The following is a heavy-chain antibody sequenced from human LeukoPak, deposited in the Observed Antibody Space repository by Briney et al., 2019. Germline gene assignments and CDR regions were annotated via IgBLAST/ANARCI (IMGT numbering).Heavy chain of an antibody. CDR1: GGSISSSSYY. CDR3: ASYDAWIRIDP. V-gene: IGHV4-39*07. J-gene: IGHJ5*02. D-gene: IGHD5-12*01. Sequence: SETLSLTCTVSGGSISSSSYYWGWIRQPPGKGLEWIGSIYYSGSTYYNPSLKSRVTISVDTSKNQFSLKLSSVTAADTAVYYCASYDAWIRIDPWGQGTLVTVSS. CDR2: IYYSGST.